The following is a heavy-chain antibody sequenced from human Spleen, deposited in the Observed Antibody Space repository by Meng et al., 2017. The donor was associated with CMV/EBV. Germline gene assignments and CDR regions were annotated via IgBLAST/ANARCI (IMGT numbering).Heavy chain of an antibody. CDR2: ISPSDSYV. CDR1: GYVFDSFW. V-gene: IGHV5-51*01. D-gene: IGHD1-26*01. Sequence: GGSLRLSCEGSGYVFDSFWVGWVRQLPGQGLEWMGIISPSDSYVRYSPSFQGLVTFSADKSISTAYLQWGSLRASDTARYFCVRYSGSAFPADSWGQGTLVTVSS. J-gene: IGHJ4*02. CDR3: VRYSGSAFPADS.